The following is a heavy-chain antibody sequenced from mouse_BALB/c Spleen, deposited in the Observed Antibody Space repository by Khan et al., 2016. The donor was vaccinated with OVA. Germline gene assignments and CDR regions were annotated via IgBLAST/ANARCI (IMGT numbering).Heavy chain of an antibody. CDR3: AAHCQYPAWFAY. V-gene: IGHV1-4*01. CDR2: IYPNTGYT. CDR1: GHIFSNYP. J-gene: IGHJ3*01. Sequence: QVQLKQSGAELARPGASVNMSCKTSGHIFSNYPMHWMKQRPGQGLEWIGYIYPNTGYTNYNQKFKDRATLTADKSSSTAYMQLSSLTSEESAVYYCAAHCQYPAWFAYWSEGTLVTVSA.